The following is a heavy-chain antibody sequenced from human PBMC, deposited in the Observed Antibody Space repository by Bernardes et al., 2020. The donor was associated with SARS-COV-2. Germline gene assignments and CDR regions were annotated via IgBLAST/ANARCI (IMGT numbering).Heavy chain of an antibody. D-gene: IGHD4-17*01. CDR2: IDWDDDK. J-gene: IGHJ4*02. Sequence: SSPTLVKPTQTLTLTCTFSGFSLSTPGMCVTWIRQPPGKALEWLARIDWDDDKYYSTSLKTRLTISRDTSKNRVVLTMTNMDPVDTATYYCARIQTTVTTFFDYWGQGTLVTVSS. V-gene: IGHV2-70*11. CDR3: ARIQTTVTTFFDY. CDR1: GFSLSTPGMC.